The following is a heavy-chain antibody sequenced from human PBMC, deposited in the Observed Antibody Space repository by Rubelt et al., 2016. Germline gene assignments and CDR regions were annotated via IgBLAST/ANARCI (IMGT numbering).Heavy chain of an antibody. CDR2: IYWDDDK. CDR3: ATRGGSGTSYAS. CDR1: GFSLSTNGVG. J-gene: IGHJ5*02. D-gene: IGHD3-10*01. Sequence: QITLKESGPTLVKPTQTLTLTCTFSGFSLSTNGVGVAWIRQPPGKALEWLALIYWDDDKRYSPSLKTRLTVTKDTSTNQVVLTMTNMDPLDTATYYRATRGGSGTSYASWGQGTLVTVSS. V-gene: IGHV2-5*02.